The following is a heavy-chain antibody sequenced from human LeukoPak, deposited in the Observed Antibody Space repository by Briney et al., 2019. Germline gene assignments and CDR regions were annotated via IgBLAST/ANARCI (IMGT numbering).Heavy chain of an antibody. CDR1: GGSISSSSYY. CDR2: IYYSGST. D-gene: IGHD3-22*01. V-gene: IGHV4-39*01. CDR3: ARHPYDSSGYYPDY. Sequence: SETLSLTCTVSGGSISSSSYYWGWIRQPPGKGLEWIGSIYYSGSTYYNPSLKSRVTISVGTSKNQFSLKLSSVTAADTAVYYCARHPYDSSGYYPDYWGQGTLVTVSS. J-gene: IGHJ4*02.